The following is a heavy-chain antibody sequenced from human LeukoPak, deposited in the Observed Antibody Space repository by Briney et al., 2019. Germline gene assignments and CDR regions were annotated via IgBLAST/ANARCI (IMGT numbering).Heavy chain of an antibody. CDR1: GGSFSGYY. Sequence: SETLSLTCAVYGGSFSGYYWSWIRQPPGKGLEWIGEINHSGSTNYNPSLKSRVTISVDTSKNQFSLKLSSVTAADTAVYYCARGGLLWFGDYMDVWGKGTTVTVSS. J-gene: IGHJ6*03. CDR3: ARGGLLWFGDYMDV. CDR2: INHSGST. V-gene: IGHV4-34*01. D-gene: IGHD3-10*01.